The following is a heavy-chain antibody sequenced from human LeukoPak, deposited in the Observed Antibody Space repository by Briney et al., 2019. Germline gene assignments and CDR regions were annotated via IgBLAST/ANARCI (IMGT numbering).Heavy chain of an antibody. V-gene: IGHV4-34*01. CDR3: ARGGYYDNSGASDY. D-gene: IGHD3-22*01. CDR2: INHSGST. J-gene: IGHJ4*02. Sequence: PSETLSLTCAVYGGSFSGYYWSWIRQPPGKGLEWIGEINHSGSTNYNPSLKSRVTISVDTSKNQFSLKLSSVTAADTALYYCARGGYYDNSGASDYWGQGTLVTVSS. CDR1: GGSFSGYY.